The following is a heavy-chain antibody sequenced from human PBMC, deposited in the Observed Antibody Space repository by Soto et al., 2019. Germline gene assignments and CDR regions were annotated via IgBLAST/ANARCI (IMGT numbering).Heavy chain of an antibody. CDR1: GFSFSDFE. Sequence: PGGSLRLSCAASGFSFSDFEMNWVRQAPGKGLEWISHITSGDAATYYADSVKGRFTISRDDARSSLSLQMIDLRGEDTAVYYCAREGSYGYGLFHLCGQGTLVTVSS. CDR3: AREGSYGYGLFHL. J-gene: IGHJ1*01. CDR2: ITSGDAAT. D-gene: IGHD5-18*01. V-gene: IGHV3-48*03.